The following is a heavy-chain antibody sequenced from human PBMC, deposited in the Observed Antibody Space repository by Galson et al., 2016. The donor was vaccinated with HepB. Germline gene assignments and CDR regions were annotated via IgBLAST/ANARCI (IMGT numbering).Heavy chain of an antibody. V-gene: IGHV4-59*01. CDR1: GVSITSNY. CDR2: LHYSGGT. D-gene: IGHD2-15*01. Sequence: SETLSLTCSVSGVSITSNYWSWFRQTPGKRPEWIGYLHYSGGTNYNPSLKSRVTISIDTPKNLLSLSLTSVTTADTALYFCARGLCSGNVCYIGPDVWGQGILVTVSA. CDR3: ARGLCSGNVCYIGPDV. J-gene: IGHJ4*02.